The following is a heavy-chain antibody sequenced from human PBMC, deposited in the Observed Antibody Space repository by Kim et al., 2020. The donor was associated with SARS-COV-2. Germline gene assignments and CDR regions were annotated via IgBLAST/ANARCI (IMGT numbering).Heavy chain of an antibody. V-gene: IGHV4-59*01. CDR2: IYYSGST. J-gene: IGHJ4*02. CDR3: ARAFGVLSYFDY. Sequence: SETLSLTCTVSGGSISSYYWSWIRQPPGKGLEWIGYIYYSGSTNYNPSLKSRVTISVDTSKNQFSLKLSSVTAADTAVYYCARAFGVLSYFDYWGQGTLVTVSS. D-gene: IGHD3-10*01. CDR1: GGSISSYY.